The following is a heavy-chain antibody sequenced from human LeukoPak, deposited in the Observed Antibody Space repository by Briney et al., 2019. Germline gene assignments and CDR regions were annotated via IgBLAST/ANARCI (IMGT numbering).Heavy chain of an antibody. CDR1: GGSISSYY. Sequence: SETLSLTCTVSGGSISSYYWSWIRQPAGKGLEWIGRIYTTGGTNYNPSLKSRVTISIDKSKNKFSLKLSSVTAADTAVYYCARGDTVATGLYDYWGQGTLVTVSS. V-gene: IGHV4-4*07. J-gene: IGHJ4*02. CDR2: IYTTGGT. CDR3: ARGDTVATGLYDY. D-gene: IGHD5-12*01.